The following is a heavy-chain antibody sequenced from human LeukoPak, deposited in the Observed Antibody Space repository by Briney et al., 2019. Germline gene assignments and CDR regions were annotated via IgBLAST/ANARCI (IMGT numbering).Heavy chain of an antibody. J-gene: IGHJ5*02. V-gene: IGHV3-21*05. Sequence: GGSLRLSCAASGFTFSSYSMNWVRQAPGKGLEWVSYISSSNSYIYYADSVKGRFTVSRDNAKNSVYLQMNSLRAEDTAVYYCARNSELLEWLPDSDLWGQGTLVTVSS. D-gene: IGHD3-3*01. CDR3: ARNSELLEWLPDSDL. CDR1: GFTFSSYS. CDR2: ISSSNSYI.